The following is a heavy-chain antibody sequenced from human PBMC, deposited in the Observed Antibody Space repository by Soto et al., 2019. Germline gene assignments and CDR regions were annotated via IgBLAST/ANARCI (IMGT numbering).Heavy chain of an antibody. CDR1: GFTVSNNY. Sequence: EVQLVESGGGLIQPGGSLRLSCAVSGFTVSNNYMSWVRQAPGKGLEGVSVIYSGGYTAYGDSVKGRFTISRGNSKNTQFPQRKSRRADGRGVFSCATGGGGGGYWGQGTLVTVSS. V-gene: IGHV3-53*01. J-gene: IGHJ4*02. CDR3: ATGGGGGGY. CDR2: IYSGGYT. D-gene: IGHD3-10*01.